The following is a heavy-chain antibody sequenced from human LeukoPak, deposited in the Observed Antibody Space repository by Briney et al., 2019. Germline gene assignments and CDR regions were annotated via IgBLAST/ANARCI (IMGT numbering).Heavy chain of an antibody. D-gene: IGHD6-13*01. CDR3: ANSRGGGSSWYYFDY. J-gene: IGHJ4*02. CDR1: GFTFSSYG. V-gene: IGHV3-30*02. Sequence: PGGSLRLSCVASGFTFSSYGMHWVRQAPGKGLEWVAFIRYDGSNKYYADSVKGRFTISRDNSKNTLYLQMNSLRAEDTAVYYCANSRGGGSSWYYFDYWGQGTLVTVSS. CDR2: IRYDGSNK.